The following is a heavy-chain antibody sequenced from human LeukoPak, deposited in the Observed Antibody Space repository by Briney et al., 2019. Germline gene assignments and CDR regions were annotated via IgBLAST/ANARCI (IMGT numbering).Heavy chain of an antibody. J-gene: IGHJ3*02. CDR2: ISGSADMT. CDR1: GFTFSTFA. V-gene: IGHV3-23*01. CDR3: AKLQSAIVGEAFDI. Sequence: GGSLRLSCAASGFTFSTFAMSWVRQAPGKGLEWVSGISGSADMTYYTDSVKGRFSISRDNSKNTLYLQMNSLRAEDTAVYYCAKLQSAIVGEAFDIWGQGTMVTVSS. D-gene: IGHD1-26*01.